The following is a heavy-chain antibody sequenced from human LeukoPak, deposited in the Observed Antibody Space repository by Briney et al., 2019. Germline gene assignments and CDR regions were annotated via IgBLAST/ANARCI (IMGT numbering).Heavy chain of an antibody. CDR2: ISGSGGST. D-gene: IGHD3-10*01. CDR1: GFTFNSYA. CDR3: AKCTGPRSGSGSYYPTYYYYGMDV. J-gene: IGHJ6*02. Sequence: PGGSLRLSCAASGFTFNSYAMSCVRQAPGKGLEGVSAISGSGGSTYYADSVKGRFTISRDNSKNTLYLQMNSLRAEDTAVYYCAKCTGPRSGSGSYYPTYYYYGMDVWGQGTTVTVSS. V-gene: IGHV3-23*01.